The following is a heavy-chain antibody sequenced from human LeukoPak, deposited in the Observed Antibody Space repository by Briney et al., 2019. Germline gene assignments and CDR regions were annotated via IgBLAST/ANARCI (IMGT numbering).Heavy chain of an antibody. CDR3: ARDERHAFDI. CDR2: IKSDGSST. D-gene: IGHD5-24*01. CDR1: GFTFSTYW. Sequence: GGSLRLSCAASGFTFSTYWMHWVRQAPGKGLVWVSHIKSDGSSTSYADSVKGRVTISRDNAKNSLYLQMNTLRVEDTAVYYCARDERHAFDIWGQGTMVTVSS. J-gene: IGHJ3*02. V-gene: IGHV3-74*01.